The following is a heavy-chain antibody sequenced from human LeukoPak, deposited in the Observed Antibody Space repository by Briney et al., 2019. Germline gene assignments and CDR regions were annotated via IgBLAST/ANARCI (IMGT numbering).Heavy chain of an antibody. V-gene: IGHV3-74*01. CDR1: GFTFSNYW. Sequence: GGSLRLSCAASGFTFSNYWMHWVRQAPGKGLAWVSRVNSDGSSTSYADSVKGRFTISRDNAKNTLYLQMNSLRAEDTAVYYCASGTAVAGGNWGQGTLVTVSS. J-gene: IGHJ4*02. D-gene: IGHD6-19*01. CDR2: VNSDGSST. CDR3: ASGTAVAGGN.